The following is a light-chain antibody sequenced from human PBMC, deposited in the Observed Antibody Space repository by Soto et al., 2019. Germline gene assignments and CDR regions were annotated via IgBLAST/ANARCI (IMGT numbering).Light chain of an antibody. CDR1: QSVSSY. V-gene: IGKV3-11*01. Sequence: EIVLTQSPSTLSLSPGERATLSCRASQSVSSYLAWYQQKTGQAPRLLIYDASNRATGIPARFSGSGYGTDFNLTISSLETEDFAVYYCQQRSNWPPFFGQGTRLEIK. CDR3: QQRSNWPPF. J-gene: IGKJ5*01. CDR2: DAS.